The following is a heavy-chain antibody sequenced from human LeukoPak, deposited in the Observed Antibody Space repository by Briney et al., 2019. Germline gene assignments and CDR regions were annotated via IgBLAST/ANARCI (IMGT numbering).Heavy chain of an antibody. D-gene: IGHD1-26*01. CDR2: ISSSSSYI. CDR1: GFTFSSYS. V-gene: IGHV3-21*01. J-gene: IGHJ4*02. CDR3: ARWGWELLGSLGY. Sequence: PGGSLRLSCAASGFTFSSYSMNWVRQAPGKGLEWVSSISSSSSYIYYADSVKGRFTISRDNAKNSLYLQMNSLRAEDTAVYYCARWGWELLGSLGYWGQGTLVTVSS.